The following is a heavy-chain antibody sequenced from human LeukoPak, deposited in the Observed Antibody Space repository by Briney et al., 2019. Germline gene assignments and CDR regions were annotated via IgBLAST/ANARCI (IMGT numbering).Heavy chain of an antibody. D-gene: IGHD3-3*01. J-gene: IGHJ5*02. CDR2: IYYSGST. Sequence: SETLSLTCTVSGGSISSYYWSWIRQPPGKGLEWIGYIYYSGSTNYNPSLKSRVTISVDTSKNQFSLKLSSVTAADTAVYYCARAWLYYDFWSGYYGGFDPWGQGTLVTVSS. CDR1: GGSISSYY. V-gene: IGHV4-59*01. CDR3: ARAWLYYDFWSGYYGGFDP.